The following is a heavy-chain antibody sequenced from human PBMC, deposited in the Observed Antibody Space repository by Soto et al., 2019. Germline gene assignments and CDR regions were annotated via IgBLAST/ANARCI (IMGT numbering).Heavy chain of an antibody. J-gene: IGHJ4*02. CDR3: ARGVASYDSGGYPHH. CDR2: IYYSGST. V-gene: IGHV4-59*01. D-gene: IGHD3-22*01. CDR1: GWSISSYY. Sequence: SVTLSRTCTVFGWSISSYYLILIRQHPGKGLEWIGYIYYSGSTNYNPSLKSRVTISVDTSKNQFSLKLSSVTAADTAVYYCARGVASYDSGGYPHHWGQGNLVTV.